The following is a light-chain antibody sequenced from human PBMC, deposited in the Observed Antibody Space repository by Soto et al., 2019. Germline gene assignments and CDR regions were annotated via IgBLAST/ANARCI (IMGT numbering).Light chain of an antibody. J-gene: IGLJ3*02. V-gene: IGLV1-47*01. Sequence: QSVLTQPPSASGTPGQRVTISCSGSSSNIGSNYVYWYQQFPGTAPKLLIYRDNQRPSGVPDRFSGSMSGTSASLTISGLRSEDEADYHCAAWDDSLRGVFGGGTQLTVL. CDR3: AAWDDSLRGV. CDR2: RDN. CDR1: SSNIGSNY.